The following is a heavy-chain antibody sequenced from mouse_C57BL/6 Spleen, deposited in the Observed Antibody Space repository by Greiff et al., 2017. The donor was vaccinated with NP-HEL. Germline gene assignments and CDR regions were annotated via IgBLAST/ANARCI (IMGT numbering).Heavy chain of an antibody. V-gene: IGHV1-54*01. J-gene: IGHJ4*01. D-gene: IGHD1-1*01. Sequence: VQLQQSGAELVRPGTSVKVSCKASGYAFTNYLIEWVKQRPGQGLEWIGVINPGSGGTNYNEKFQGKATLTADKSSSTAYMQLSSLTSEDSAVYFCARALVADAMDYWGQGTSVTVSS. CDR2: INPGSGGT. CDR1: GYAFTNYL. CDR3: ARALVADAMDY.